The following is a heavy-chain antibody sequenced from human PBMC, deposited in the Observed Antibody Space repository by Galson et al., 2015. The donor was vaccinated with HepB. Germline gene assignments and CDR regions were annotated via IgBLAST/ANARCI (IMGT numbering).Heavy chain of an antibody. CDR2: ISGSGVST. CDR3: AKGSLISRISGPYDP. CDR1: GFTFSNTV. V-gene: IGHV3-23*01. D-gene: IGHD3/OR15-3a*01. Sequence: SLRLSCAASGFTFSNTVISWVRQAPGKGLEWVSTISGSGVSTHYADAVKGRFTISRDNSKHTVSLQMNNLRVEDTAVYYCAKGSLISRISGPYDPWGPGTLVTVSS. J-gene: IGHJ5*02.